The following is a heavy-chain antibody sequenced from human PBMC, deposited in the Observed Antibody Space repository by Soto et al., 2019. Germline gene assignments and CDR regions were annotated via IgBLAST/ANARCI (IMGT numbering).Heavy chain of an antibody. Sequence: SETLSLTCTVSDVSISSYYWSWIRQPAGNGLEWIGRIYTSGTTNYNPSLESRVTMSVDTSKNQFSLKLSSVTAADTAVYYCARDLVVGASPALDVWGQGTTVTVSS. CDR2: IYTSGTT. J-gene: IGHJ6*02. CDR1: DVSISSYY. CDR3: ARDLVVGASPALDV. D-gene: IGHD1-26*01. V-gene: IGHV4-4*07.